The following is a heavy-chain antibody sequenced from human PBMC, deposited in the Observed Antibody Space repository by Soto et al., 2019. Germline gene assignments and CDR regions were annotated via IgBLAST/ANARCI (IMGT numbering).Heavy chain of an antibody. V-gene: IGHV1-69*01. J-gene: IGHJ6*02. Sequence: QVQLVQSGAEVKKPGSSVKVSCKASGGTFSSYAISWVRQAPGQGLEWMGGIIPIPGTANYAQKFQGRVTSAADESTSTAYMELSSLRSEDTAVYYCARSQGSSTSLEIYYYYYYGMDVWGQGTRVTVSS. CDR1: GGTFSSYA. D-gene: IGHD2-2*01. CDR2: IIPIPGTA. CDR3: ARSQGSSTSLEIYYYYYYGMDV.